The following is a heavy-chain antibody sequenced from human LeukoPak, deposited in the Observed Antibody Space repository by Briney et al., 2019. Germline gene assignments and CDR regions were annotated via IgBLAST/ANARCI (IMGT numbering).Heavy chain of an antibody. V-gene: IGHV3-30-3*01. J-gene: IGHJ3*02. CDR1: GFTFSSYA. D-gene: IGHD2-15*01. Sequence: GGSLRLSCAASGFTFSSYAMHWVRQAPGKGLEWVAVISYDGSNKYYADSVKGRFTISRDNSKNTLYLQMNSLRAEDTAVYYCARGSRVYCSGGSCYSSTSDAFDIWGQGTMVTVSS. CDR3: ARGSRVYCSGGSCYSSTSDAFDI. CDR2: ISYDGSNK.